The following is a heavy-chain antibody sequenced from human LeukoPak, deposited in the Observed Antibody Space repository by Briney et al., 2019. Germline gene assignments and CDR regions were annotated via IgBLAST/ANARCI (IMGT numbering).Heavy chain of an antibody. CDR2: IESKTDGGTT. V-gene: IGHV3-15*04. D-gene: IGHD6-19*01. Sequence: GGSLRLSCAASGFTFSDAWMSWVRQTPGKGLEWVGRIESKTDGGTTDYGAPVKGRFTISRDDSTNTLYLQMNSLKSEDTAVYYCAKDQHGAVAGYFDYWGQGTLVTVSS. CDR1: GFTFSDAW. CDR3: AKDQHGAVAGYFDY. J-gene: IGHJ4*02.